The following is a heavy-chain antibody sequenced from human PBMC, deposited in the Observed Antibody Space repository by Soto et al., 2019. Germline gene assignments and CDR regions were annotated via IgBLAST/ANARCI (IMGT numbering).Heavy chain of an antibody. CDR2: VKQDGSEK. V-gene: IGHV3-7*01. Sequence: GGSLRLSCAASGFTFSSYWMSWVRQAPGKGLEWVANVKQDGSEKYYVDSVKGRFTISRDNAKNSRYLQMNSLRAEDTAVDFCARVRNDTAGLGAFDIWGQGTMVTVSS. CDR1: GFTFSSYW. CDR3: ARVRNDTAGLGAFDI. J-gene: IGHJ3*02. D-gene: IGHD1-1*01.